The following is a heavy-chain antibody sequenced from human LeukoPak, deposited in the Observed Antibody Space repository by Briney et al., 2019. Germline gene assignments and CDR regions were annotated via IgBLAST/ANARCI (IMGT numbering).Heavy chain of an antibody. D-gene: IGHD3-3*01. Sequence: PGGSLRLSCAASGFTFSSYSMNWVRQAPGKGLEWVSSISSSSSYIYYADSVKGRFTISRDNAKNTLYLQMNSLRAEDTAVYYCAKDRITIFGLARDGFDPWDQGTLVTVSS. CDR3: AKDRITIFGLARDGFDP. CDR1: GFTFSSYS. J-gene: IGHJ5*02. CDR2: ISSSSSYI. V-gene: IGHV3-21*01.